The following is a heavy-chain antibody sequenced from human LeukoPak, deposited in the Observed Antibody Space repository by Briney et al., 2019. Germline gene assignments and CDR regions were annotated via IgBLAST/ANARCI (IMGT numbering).Heavy chain of an antibody. J-gene: IGHJ4*02. CDR1: GYTFTGYY. V-gene: IGHV1-8*03. Sequence: ASVKVSCKASGYTFTGYYMHWVRQATGQGLEWMGWMNPNSGNTGYAQKFQGRVTITTDESTSTAYMELSSLRSEDTAVYYCASQSPLAGMVDYWGQGTLVTVSS. CDR3: ASQSPLAGMVDY. CDR2: MNPNSGNT. D-gene: IGHD1-1*01.